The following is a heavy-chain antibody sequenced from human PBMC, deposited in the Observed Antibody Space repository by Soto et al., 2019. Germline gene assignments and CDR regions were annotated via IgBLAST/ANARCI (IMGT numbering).Heavy chain of an antibody. V-gene: IGHV1-46*01. CDR2: FNPSGRTA. CDR1: GYTFTSYY. CDR3: ARGGTTMVTPPFDP. D-gene: IGHD4-17*01. Sequence: VKVSCKASGYTFTSYYMHWVRQAPGQGLEWVGIFNPSGRTATYAQKFQGRVTMTRDTSTSTVYMELSSLRTEDTAVYYCARGGTTMVTPPFDPWGQGTLVTVSS. J-gene: IGHJ5*02.